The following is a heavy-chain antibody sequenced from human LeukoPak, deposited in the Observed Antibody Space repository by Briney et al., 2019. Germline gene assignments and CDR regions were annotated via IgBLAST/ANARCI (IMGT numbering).Heavy chain of an antibody. V-gene: IGHV3-23*01. D-gene: IGHD1-7*01. CDR1: GFTFSSSA. J-gene: IGHJ4*02. CDR2: LSGSGGTT. Sequence: GGSLRLSCAASGFTFSSSAMNWVRQAPGKGLEWVSALSGSGGTTHYADSVKGRFTISRDNSKNTLYLQMNSLRAEDTAVYYCAKEGKTRNWNYFQAKPVYWGQGTLVTVSS. CDR3: AKEGKTRNWNYFQAKPVY.